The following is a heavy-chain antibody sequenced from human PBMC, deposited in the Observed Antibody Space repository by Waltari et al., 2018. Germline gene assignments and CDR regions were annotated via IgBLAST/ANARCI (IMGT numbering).Heavy chain of an antibody. CDR2: IYYSGDT. V-gene: IGHV4-39*07. CDR1: GDSIISTYYY. J-gene: IGHJ2*01. Sequence: QLQLQESGPGLVKPSETLSLTCSVSGDSIISTYYYWGWIRQPPGKGLEWIGSIYYSGDTFYRPSLSSRVTISVDTSKNQFSLKLTSVTAADTALYYCARVTSEFRSPYFYFDLWGRGTLVTVSA. CDR3: ARVTSEFRSPYFYFDL.